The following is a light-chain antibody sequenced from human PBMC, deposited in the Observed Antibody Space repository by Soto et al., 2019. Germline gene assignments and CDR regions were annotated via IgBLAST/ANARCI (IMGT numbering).Light chain of an antibody. Sequence: QSALTQPASVSGSPGQSITISCTGTSSDVGSYNLVSWYQQHPGKAPKLMIYEGSKRPSGVSNRFSGSKSGNTASLTISGLQAADEAGYYYCSDAATRTTWVFGGGTKLTVL. CDR1: SSDVGSYNL. V-gene: IGLV2-23*01. J-gene: IGLJ3*02. CDR3: CSDAATRTTWV. CDR2: EGS.